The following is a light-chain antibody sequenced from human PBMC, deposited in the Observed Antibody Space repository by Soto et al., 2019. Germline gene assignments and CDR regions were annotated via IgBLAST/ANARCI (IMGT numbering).Light chain of an antibody. J-gene: IGLJ1*01. CDR1: SSDVGAYNS. V-gene: IGLV2-14*01. Sequence: QSVLTQPASVSGSPGQSITISCTGTSSDVGAYNSVAWYQHNPGKAPKLMIYDVSNRPSGVSSRFSGSKSANTASLSISGLQADDEADYYCSSYTSSSTLVFGTGTKVTV. CDR3: SSYTSSSTLV. CDR2: DVS.